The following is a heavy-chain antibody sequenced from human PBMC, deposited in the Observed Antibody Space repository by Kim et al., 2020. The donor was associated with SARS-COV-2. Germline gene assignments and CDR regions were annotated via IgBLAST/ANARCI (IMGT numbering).Heavy chain of an antibody. V-gene: IGHV3-9*01. Sequence: GGSLRLSCAASGFTFDDYAMHWVRQAPGKGLEWVSGISWNSGSIGYADSVKGRFTISRDNAKNSLYLQMNSLRAEDTALYYCAKDGNYYDSSGYYAYYMDVWGKGTTVTVSS. D-gene: IGHD3-22*01. CDR1: GFTFDDYA. J-gene: IGHJ6*03. CDR2: ISWNSGSI. CDR3: AKDGNYYDSSGYYAYYMDV.